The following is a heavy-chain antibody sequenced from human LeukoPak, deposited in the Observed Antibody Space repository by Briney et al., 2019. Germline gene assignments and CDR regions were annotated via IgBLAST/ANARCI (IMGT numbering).Heavy chain of an antibody. V-gene: IGHV4-30-4*08. J-gene: IGHJ4*02. D-gene: IGHD5-12*01. Sequence: SETLSLTCTVSGGSISSANYYWNWIRQPPGTGLEWFCYIYYTGGTYYNPSLKSRVTISVDTSKNQFSLKLNSVTAADTAVYYCARDYGGYGRFDFWGQGTLVTVSS. CDR3: ARDYGGYGRFDF. CDR1: GGSISSANYY. CDR2: IYYTGGT.